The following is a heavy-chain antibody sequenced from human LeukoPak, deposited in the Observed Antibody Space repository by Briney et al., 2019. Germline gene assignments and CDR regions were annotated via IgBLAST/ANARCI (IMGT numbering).Heavy chain of an antibody. CDR1: GFSLSSST. Sequence: GGSLRLSCAASGFSLSSSTLNWVRQAPGKGLEWVSYISISGTIIYYADSVKGRFTISRDNAKNSLYLQMNSLRAEDTAVYYCARETRYDESFDVWGRGTMVTVSS. V-gene: IGHV3-48*01. CDR2: ISISGTII. CDR3: ARETRYDESFDV. D-gene: IGHD3-22*01. J-gene: IGHJ3*01.